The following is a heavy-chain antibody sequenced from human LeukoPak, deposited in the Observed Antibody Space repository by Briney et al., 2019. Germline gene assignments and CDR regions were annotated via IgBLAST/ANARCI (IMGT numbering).Heavy chain of an antibody. D-gene: IGHD6-6*01. J-gene: IGHJ4*02. CDR1: GFTFSSYA. V-gene: IGHV3-23*01. Sequence: RGGCLRLSCAASGFTFSSYAMSWVRQAPGKGVEWVSAISGSGGSTYYADSVKGRFTISRDNSKNTLYLQMNSLRAEDTAVYYCAKGLAARGNYWGQGTLVTVSS. CDR3: AKGLAARGNY. CDR2: ISGSGGST.